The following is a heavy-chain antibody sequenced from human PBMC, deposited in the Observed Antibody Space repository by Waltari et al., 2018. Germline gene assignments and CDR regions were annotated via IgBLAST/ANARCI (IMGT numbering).Heavy chain of an antibody. CDR1: GGSVSSPAYY. V-gene: IGHV4-39*07. Sequence: QLQLQESGPALVRPSETLSLSCTVSGGSVSSPAYYWSWVRQSPGKGLEWIETIYYSWSTSYNPSLKSRVTISIDTSKNQLALELTSVTAADTAIYYCASHLWYRDLSRVAFDFWGQGTLVAVSS. CDR3: ASHLWYRDLSRVAFDF. D-gene: IGHD3-10*01. CDR2: IYYSWST. J-gene: IGHJ4*02.